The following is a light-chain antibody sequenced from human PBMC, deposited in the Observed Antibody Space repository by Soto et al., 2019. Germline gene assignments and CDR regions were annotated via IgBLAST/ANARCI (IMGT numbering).Light chain of an antibody. CDR1: QSVSRN. CDR2: GAS. CDR3: QQYNNWPRT. V-gene: IGKV3-15*01. J-gene: IGKJ1*01. Sequence: IVMTQSPATLSVSLGERATLSCRASQSVSRNLAWYQQKPGQAPRLLIYGASTRATGIPARFSGSGSGTEFTLTISSLQSEDFAVYYCQQYNNWPRTFGQGTKVDIK.